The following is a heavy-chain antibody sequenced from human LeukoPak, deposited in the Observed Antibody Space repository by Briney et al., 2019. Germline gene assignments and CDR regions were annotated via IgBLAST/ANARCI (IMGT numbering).Heavy chain of an antibody. CDR3: ARVPVVTPRASRIKRYFDL. CDR1: GYTFTSYD. J-gene: IGHJ2*01. CDR2: MTPNSGDT. D-gene: IGHD4-23*01. Sequence: ASVKVSCRASGYTFTSYDINWVRQATGQGLEWMGWMTPNSGDTGYAQKFQGRVTMTRNTSISTAYMELSSLRSEDTAVYYCARVPVVTPRASRIKRYFDLWGRGTLVTVSS. V-gene: IGHV1-8*01.